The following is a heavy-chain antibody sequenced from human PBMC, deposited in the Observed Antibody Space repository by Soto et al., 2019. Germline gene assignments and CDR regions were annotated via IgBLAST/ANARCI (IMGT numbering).Heavy chain of an antibody. CDR3: AKEGIELWSAFDC. CDR2: ISNDGHDQ. Sequence: QVQLMESGGGVVQPGRSLRLSCAASGFTFNNYGIHWVRQAPGKGLEWVAVISNDGHDQYYADSVKGRFTISRDNSRNTLYLQMNSLRPEDTAMYYCAKEGIELWSAFDCWGQGTLVTVSS. V-gene: IGHV3-30*18. CDR1: GFTFNNYG. D-gene: IGHD3-10*01. J-gene: IGHJ4*02.